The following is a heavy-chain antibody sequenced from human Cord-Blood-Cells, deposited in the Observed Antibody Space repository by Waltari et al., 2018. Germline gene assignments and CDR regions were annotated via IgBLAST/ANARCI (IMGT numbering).Heavy chain of an antibody. V-gene: IGHV3-49*03. J-gene: IGHJ4*02. CDR2: IRSKAYGGTT. Sequence: EVQLVESGGGLVQPGRSLRLSCTASGFTFGDYAMSWFRQAPGKGLEWVGFIRSKAYGGTTEYAASVKGRVTISRDDSKSIAYLQMNSLKTEDTVVYYCTRSIVATIDYWGQGTLVTVSS. D-gene: IGHD5-12*01. CDR1: GFTFGDYA. CDR3: TRSIVATIDY.